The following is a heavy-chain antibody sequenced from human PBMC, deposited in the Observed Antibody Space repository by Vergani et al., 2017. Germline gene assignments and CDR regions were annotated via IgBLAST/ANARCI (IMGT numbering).Heavy chain of an antibody. CDR3: ARSTYYYDSSGYSVDY. J-gene: IGHJ4*02. Sequence: QVQLQESGPGLVKPSETLSLTCTVSGGSISSYYWSWIRQHPGKGLEWIGYIYYSGSTYYNPSLKSRVTISVDTSKNQFSLKLSSVTAADTAVYYCARSTYYYDSSGYSVDYWGQGTLVTVSS. CDR2: IYYSGST. D-gene: IGHD3-22*01. CDR1: GGSISSYY. V-gene: IGHV4-59*06.